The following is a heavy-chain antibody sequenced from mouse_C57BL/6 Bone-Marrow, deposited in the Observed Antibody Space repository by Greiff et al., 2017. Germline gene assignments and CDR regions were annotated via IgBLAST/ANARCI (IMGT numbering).Heavy chain of an antibody. CDR3: TTDYYGSSYLAWFAY. V-gene: IGHV14-1*01. D-gene: IGHD1-1*01. J-gene: IGHJ3*01. CDR1: GFNIKDYY. Sequence: EVQLQQSGAELVRPGASVKLSCTASGFNIKDYYMHWVKQRPEQGLEWIGRLDPEDGDTEYAPKFQGKATMTAATSSNTAYLQLSSLTSEDTAVYYCTTDYYGSSYLAWFAYWGQGTLVTVSA. CDR2: LDPEDGDT.